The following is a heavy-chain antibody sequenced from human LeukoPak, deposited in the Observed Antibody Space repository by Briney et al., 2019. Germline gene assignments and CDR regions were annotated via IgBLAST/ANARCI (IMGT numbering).Heavy chain of an antibody. CDR3: AKGTLDIVVVPAAPKVYYFDY. V-gene: IGHV3-23*01. Sequence: GGSLRLSCAASGFTFSSYAMSWVRQAPGKGLEWVSAISSSGSSTYYADSVKGRITISRDNSKNTLYLQMNSLRAEDTAVYYCAKGTLDIVVVPAAPKVYYFDYWGQGTLVTVSS. D-gene: IGHD2-2*01. J-gene: IGHJ4*02. CDR1: GFTFSSYA. CDR2: ISSSGSST.